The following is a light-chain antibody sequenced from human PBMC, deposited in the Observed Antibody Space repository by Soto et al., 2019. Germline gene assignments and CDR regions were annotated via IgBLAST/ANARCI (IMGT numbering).Light chain of an antibody. CDR3: QQRSNWPRT. J-gene: IGKJ1*01. CDR1: QSVSSY. CDR2: DAS. V-gene: IGKV3-11*01. Sequence: EIVLTQSPATLSLSPGERATLSCRASQSVSSYLAWYQQKPGQAPRLLIYDASKRATGIPARFSGSGSGTDFTLTISSLEPEDFAIYYFQQRSNWPRTFGQGTKVEIK.